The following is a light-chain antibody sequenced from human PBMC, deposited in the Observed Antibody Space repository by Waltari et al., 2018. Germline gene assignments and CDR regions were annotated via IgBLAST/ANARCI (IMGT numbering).Light chain of an antibody. J-gene: IGLJ3*02. V-gene: IGLV2-11*01. CDR1: TTHLGRYTY. CDR3: CSYAGSYTWV. CDR2: DVT. Sequence: SALTQPRPVSGSPGQSVTISCTGTTTHLGRYTYVSWYQQHPGKAPKLIILDVTKRPSGVPDRLSGSKSGNTASLTISGLRAEDEAEYYCCSYAGSYTWVFGGGTKLTVV.